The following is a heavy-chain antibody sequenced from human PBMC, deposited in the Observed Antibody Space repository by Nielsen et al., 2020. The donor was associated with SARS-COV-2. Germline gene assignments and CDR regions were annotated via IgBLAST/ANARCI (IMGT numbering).Heavy chain of an antibody. J-gene: IGHJ4*02. D-gene: IGHD1-26*01. CDR2: ISYDGSFD. V-gene: IGHV3-30*12. CDR1: GFRFRGYG. Sequence: GESLKISCATSGFRFRGYGMHWVRQAPGKGLEWVAGISYDGSFDKYGGAVKGRFTISRDNSKNTLYLQMDNLRVEDTAVYYCSREGDSPHLDVWGQGALVTVSS. CDR3: SREGDSPHLDV.